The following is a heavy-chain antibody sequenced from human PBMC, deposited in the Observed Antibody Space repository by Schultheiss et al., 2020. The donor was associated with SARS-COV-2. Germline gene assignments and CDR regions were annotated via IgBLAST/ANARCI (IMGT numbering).Heavy chain of an antibody. CDR1: GFTFDDYA. CDR2: ISWNSGSI. V-gene: IGHV3-9*01. CDR3: ARAHPYSSSWYGPVDY. Sequence: GGSLRLSCAASGFTFDDYAMHWVRQAPGKGLEWVSGISWNSGSIGYADSVKGRFTISRDNSKNTLYLQMNSLRAEDTAVYYCARAHPYSSSWYGPVDYWGQGTLVTVSS. J-gene: IGHJ4*02. D-gene: IGHD6-13*01.